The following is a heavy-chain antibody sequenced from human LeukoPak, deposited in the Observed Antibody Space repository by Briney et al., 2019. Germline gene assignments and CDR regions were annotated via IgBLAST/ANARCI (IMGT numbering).Heavy chain of an antibody. Sequence: GGSLRLSCAASGFTFSNYEMNWVRQAPGKGLEWVSYIRSSGSSIYYADSVKGRFTISRDDAKNSLYLQMNSLRAEDTAVYFCARDHYGSGSYYKVMSYWGQGTLVSVSS. J-gene: IGHJ4*02. CDR1: GFTFSNYE. V-gene: IGHV3-48*03. CDR2: IRSSGSSI. D-gene: IGHD3-10*01. CDR3: ARDHYGSGSYYKVMSY.